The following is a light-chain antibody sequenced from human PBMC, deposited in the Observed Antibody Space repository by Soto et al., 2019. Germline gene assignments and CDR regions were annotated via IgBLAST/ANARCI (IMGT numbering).Light chain of an antibody. CDR2: EVT. CDR3: SSYAGSNNFVV. J-gene: IGLJ2*01. V-gene: IGLV2-8*01. Sequence: QSALTQPPSASGSLGQSVTISCTGSSSDVGTYNYVSWYQQYPGKAPKLMIYEVTKRPSGVPDRFSGSKSGNTASLTVSGLQADDKADYYCSSYAGSNNFVVFGGGTKLTVL. CDR1: SSDVGTYNY.